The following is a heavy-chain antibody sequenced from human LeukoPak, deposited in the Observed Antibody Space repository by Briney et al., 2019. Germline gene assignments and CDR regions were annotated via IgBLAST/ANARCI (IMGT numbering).Heavy chain of an antibody. CDR2: IANDGRDK. D-gene: IGHD1-1*01. J-gene: IGHJ4*02. CDR1: GFTFSRYA. CDR3: VRDPSGSGFAFDS. V-gene: IGHV3-30*03. Sequence: PGGSLRLSCAASGFTFSRYAMHWVRRAPGKGLEWVAVIANDGRDKHSTDSVKGRFTITRDNAKNTVYLQMNSLRAEDTAVYYCVRDPSGSGFAFDSWGQGTLVTVSS.